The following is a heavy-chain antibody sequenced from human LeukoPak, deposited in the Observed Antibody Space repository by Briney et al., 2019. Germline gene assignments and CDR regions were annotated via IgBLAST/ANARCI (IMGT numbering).Heavy chain of an antibody. D-gene: IGHD2-15*01. CDR3: ARDLGRVAHYYFDY. CDR2: IAADGRDK. CDR1: GFTFINYA. J-gene: IGHJ4*02. V-gene: IGHV3-30*14. Sequence: PGGSLRLSCAVSGFTFINYAMHWVRQAPGEGLEWVAVIAADGRDKHYADSVKGRFTISRDNSKNTLVLQMNSLKAEDTALYFSARDLGRVAHYYFDYWGQGTLVTVSS.